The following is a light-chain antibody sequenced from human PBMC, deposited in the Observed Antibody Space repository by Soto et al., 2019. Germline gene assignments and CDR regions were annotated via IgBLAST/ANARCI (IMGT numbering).Light chain of an antibody. CDR3: QQYGSSIT. Sequence: EIVVSQSPGTLSLSPGARATLSCRASQSVSNWFLGWVQHKPGQAPRLLIYGTSRRASGISDRFSGSGSATDFSLTISRLEPEDSAVYYCQQYGSSITFGQGTRLEIK. J-gene: IGKJ5*01. CDR2: GTS. V-gene: IGKV3-20*01. CDR1: QSVSNWF.